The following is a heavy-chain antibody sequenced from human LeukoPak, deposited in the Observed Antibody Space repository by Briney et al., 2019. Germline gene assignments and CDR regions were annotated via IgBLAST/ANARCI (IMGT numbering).Heavy chain of an antibody. V-gene: IGHV3-23*01. CDR3: AKDRAVSSGYYRFDY. Sequence: GGSLRLSCAASGFTFSSYAMSWVRQAPGKGLEWVSAISGSGGSTYYADSVKGRFTISRDNSKNTLYLQMNSLRAEDTAVYYCAKDRAVSSGYYRFDYWGQGTLVTVX. CDR2: ISGSGGST. J-gene: IGHJ4*02. D-gene: IGHD3-22*01. CDR1: GFTFSSYA.